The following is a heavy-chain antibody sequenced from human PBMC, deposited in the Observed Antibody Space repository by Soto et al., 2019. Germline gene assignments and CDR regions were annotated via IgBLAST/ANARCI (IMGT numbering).Heavy chain of an antibody. CDR3: AAGSTFGGVIVHFYYYYGMDV. J-gene: IGHJ6*02. Sequence: QMQLVQSGREVKKPGTSVKVSCKASGFTFTSSAVQWVRQARGQRLEWIGWIVVGSGNTNYAQKFQERVTITRDMSTSTAYMELSSLRSEDTAVYYCAAGSTFGGVIVHFYYYYGMDVWGQGTTVTVSS. V-gene: IGHV1-58*01. D-gene: IGHD3-16*02. CDR1: GFTFTSSA. CDR2: IVVGSGNT.